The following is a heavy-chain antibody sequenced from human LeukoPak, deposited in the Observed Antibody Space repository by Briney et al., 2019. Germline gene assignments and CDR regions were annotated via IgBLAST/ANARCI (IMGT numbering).Heavy chain of an antibody. CDR2: INSDGSTT. J-gene: IGHJ3*02. D-gene: IGHD1-26*01. CDR1: GFTFSSYW. Sequence: PGGSLRLSCVASGFTFSSYWMHWVRQAPGKGLVCVSHINSDGSTTDYADSVRGRFTISRDNAKNSLYLQMNSLKAEDTAIYYCAREVGTPQAFDIWGQGTMVTVSS. V-gene: IGHV3-74*01. CDR3: AREVGTPQAFDI.